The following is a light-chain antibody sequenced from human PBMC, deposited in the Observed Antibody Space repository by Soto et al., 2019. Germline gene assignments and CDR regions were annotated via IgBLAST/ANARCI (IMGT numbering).Light chain of an antibody. CDR1: QSISSY. Sequence: DIQMTQSPSSLSASVGDRVTITCRASQSISSYLNWYQQKPGKAPKLLIDAAYSLQSGIPSRFSGSGSGTDFTLTISSLQPEDFATYYCQQSYSTPPIFTFGPGTKVDIK. CDR3: QQSYSTPPIFT. CDR2: AAY. J-gene: IGKJ3*01. V-gene: IGKV1-39*01.